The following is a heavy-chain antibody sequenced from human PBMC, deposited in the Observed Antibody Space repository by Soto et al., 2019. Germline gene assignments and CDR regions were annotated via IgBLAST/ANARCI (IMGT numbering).Heavy chain of an antibody. CDR2: IYYSGSA. CDR3: SSTLDGVSGYSPYFDF. CDR1: GASISSGGDY. J-gene: IGHJ4*02. V-gene: IGHV4-31*03. Sequence: QLQLQESGPGLVKPSETLSLTCTVSGASISSGGDYWSWIRQHPGKGLEWIGYIYYSGSAVYNPSLKSRVTMSVDTSKNQFSLKLSSVTAADTAIYYFSSTLDGVSGYSPYFDFWGQGILVTVSS. D-gene: IGHD3-3*01.